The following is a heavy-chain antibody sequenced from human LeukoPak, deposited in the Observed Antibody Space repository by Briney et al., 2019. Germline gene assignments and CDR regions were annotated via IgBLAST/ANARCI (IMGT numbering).Heavy chain of an antibody. Sequence: SETLSLTCTVSGGSISSSSYYWGWIRQPPGKGLEWIANIFYSGSTYYNPSLKSRVTISVDTSKNQFSLKLSSVTAADTAVYYCARLSTVTTSFDYWGQGTLVTVSS. CDR3: ARLSTVTTSFDY. D-gene: IGHD4-17*01. V-gene: IGHV4-39*07. CDR2: IFYSGST. J-gene: IGHJ4*02. CDR1: GGSISSSSYY.